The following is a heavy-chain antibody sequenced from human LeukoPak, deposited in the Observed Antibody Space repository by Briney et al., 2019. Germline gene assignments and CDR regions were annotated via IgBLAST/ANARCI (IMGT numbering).Heavy chain of an antibody. V-gene: IGHV3-21*01. CDR1: GFTFSSYS. J-gene: IGHJ4*02. Sequence: GGSLRLSCAASGFTFSSYSMTWVRQAPGKGLEWVSYISSSSCNIYYADSVKGRFTISRDNAKNSLYLQMNSLRAEDTAVYYCARCPRSYYDSSGYPNFDYWSQGTLVTVSS. CDR2: ISSSSCNI. D-gene: IGHD3-22*01. CDR3: ARCPRSYYDSSGYPNFDY.